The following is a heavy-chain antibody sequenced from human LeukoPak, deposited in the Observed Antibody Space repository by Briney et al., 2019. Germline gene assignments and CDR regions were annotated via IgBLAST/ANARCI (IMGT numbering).Heavy chain of an antibody. V-gene: IGHV3-66*02. Sequence: GSLRLSCAASGFTVSSNYMSWVRQAPGRGLEWVSVIYSGGSTYYSDSVKGRFTISRDNSKNTLYLQMNSLRAEDTAVYYCARDFRASFDPWGQGTLVTVSS. CDR2: IYSGGST. J-gene: IGHJ5*02. CDR1: GFTVSSNY. CDR3: ARDFRASFDP. D-gene: IGHD3-3*01.